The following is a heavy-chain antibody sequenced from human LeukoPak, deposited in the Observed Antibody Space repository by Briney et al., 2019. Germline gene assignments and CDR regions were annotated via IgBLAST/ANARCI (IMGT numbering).Heavy chain of an antibody. Sequence: SETLSLTCTVSGGSISSGNYYWSWIRQPAGKGLEWIGRIYATGSTNYNPSLRSRVTISVDTSKNQFSLKLSSVTAADTAVYYCARVGLLTVFDYWGQGTLVTVSS. D-gene: IGHD2-8*02. CDR3: ARVGLLTVFDY. CDR1: GGSISSGNYY. V-gene: IGHV4-61*02. J-gene: IGHJ4*02. CDR2: IYATGST.